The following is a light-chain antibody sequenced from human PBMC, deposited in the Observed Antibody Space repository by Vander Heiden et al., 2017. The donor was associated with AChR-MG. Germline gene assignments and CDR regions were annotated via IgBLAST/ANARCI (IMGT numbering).Light chain of an antibody. CDR2: GDD. Sequence: QSVLTQSPSVSGAPGHRVTISCTASSSNIGAGYDVHWYQHLPGAAPKLLIYGDDRRPSGVPDRFSGSKSGTSASLAITGLQAEDEADYYCQSYDSSLSGYVFGTGTKVTVL. J-gene: IGLJ1*01. CDR1: SSNIGAGYD. CDR3: QSYDSSLSGYV. V-gene: IGLV1-40*01.